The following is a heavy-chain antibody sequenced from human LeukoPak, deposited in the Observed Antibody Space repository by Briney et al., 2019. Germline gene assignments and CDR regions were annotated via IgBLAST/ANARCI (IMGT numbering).Heavy chain of an antibody. J-gene: IGHJ4*02. CDR3: ARYRGSYHTYFDS. D-gene: IGHD1-26*01. V-gene: IGHV1-46*01. CDR2: INPSGGIT. Sequence: ASVKVSCKASGYTLSSYYIHWVRQAPGQGLEWMGIINPSGGITTYAQKFEGRVTMTRDTSTSTVDMKLSRLRSEDTAVYYCARYRGSYHTYFDSWGQGTLVTVSS. CDR1: GYTLSSYY.